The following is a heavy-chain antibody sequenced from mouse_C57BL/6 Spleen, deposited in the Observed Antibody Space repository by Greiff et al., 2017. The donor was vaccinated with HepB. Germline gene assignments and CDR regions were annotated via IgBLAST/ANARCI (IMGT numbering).Heavy chain of an antibody. Sequence: QVQLKESGAELVRPGASVKLSCKASGYTFTDYYINWVKQRPGQGLEWIARIYPGSGNTYYNEKFKGKATLTAEKSSSTAYTQLSSLTSEDSAVYFCAREDYGYYAMDYWGQGTSVTVSS. CDR2: IYPGSGNT. J-gene: IGHJ4*01. V-gene: IGHV1-76*01. CDR1: GYTFTDYY. D-gene: IGHD1-1*01. CDR3: AREDYGYYAMDY.